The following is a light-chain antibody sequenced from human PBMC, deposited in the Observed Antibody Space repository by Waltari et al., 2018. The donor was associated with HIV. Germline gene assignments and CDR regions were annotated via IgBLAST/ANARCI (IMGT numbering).Light chain of an antibody. CDR1: SSDIGGYTY. CDR3: CSYAGSRTWV. Sequence: QSALTQPASVSGSPGQSITISCTGTSSDIGGYTYVSWYQQHPGEAPKLMISDVSKRPPGVSNLFSGSKSVNTASLTISGLQAGDGTYYYCCSYAGSRTWVFGGGTKLTVL. V-gene: IGLV2-23*02. J-gene: IGLJ3*02. CDR2: DVS.